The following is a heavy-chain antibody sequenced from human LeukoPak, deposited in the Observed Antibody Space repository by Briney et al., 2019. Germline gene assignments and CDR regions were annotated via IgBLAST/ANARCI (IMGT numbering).Heavy chain of an antibody. CDR1: GFTFSSYA. J-gene: IGHJ4*02. D-gene: IGHD3-22*01. CDR3: AKGDYYDSSGSADY. CDR2: ISGSGGST. V-gene: IGHV3-23*01. Sequence: GGSLRLSCAASGFTFSSYAMSWVRQAPGKGLEWVSAISGSGGSTYYADSVKGRFTISRDNSKNTLYLQMNSLRAEDTAVYYCAKGDYYDSSGSADYWGQGTLVTVPS.